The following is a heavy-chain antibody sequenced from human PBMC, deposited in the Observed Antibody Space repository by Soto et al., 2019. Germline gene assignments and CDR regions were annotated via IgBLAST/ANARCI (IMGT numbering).Heavy chain of an antibody. CDR1: GYTFTRYG. J-gene: IGHJ6*02. Sequence: QVQLVQSGAEVKKAGASVKVSCKASGYTFTRYGFSWVRQAPGQGLEWMGWISAHNGNTNYPQKFQGRVTMTTDTSKSTAYMELRSLRSDDTAVYYCERDLWMGGTYTGMDLWGQGTTVTVSS. CDR3: ERDLWMGGTYTGMDL. CDR2: ISAHNGNT. D-gene: IGHD1-26*01. V-gene: IGHV1-18*01.